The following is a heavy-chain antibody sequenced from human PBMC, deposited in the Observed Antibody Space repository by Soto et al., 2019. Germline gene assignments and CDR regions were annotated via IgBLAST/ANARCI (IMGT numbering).Heavy chain of an antibody. D-gene: IGHD6-13*01. V-gene: IGHV4-34*01. J-gene: IGHJ4*02. Sequence: QVQLQQWVAGLLKPAETLSLTCAVYGGSFSGYYWTWIRQPPGKGREWLGAINQSGFTNYNPSLESRVTMSVDTSKNQFSLRLSSVTAADTAVYYCARFPFDRSSWTNPRYFDYWGQGTLVTVSS. CDR1: GGSFSGYY. CDR3: ARFPFDRSSWTNPRYFDY. CDR2: INQSGFT.